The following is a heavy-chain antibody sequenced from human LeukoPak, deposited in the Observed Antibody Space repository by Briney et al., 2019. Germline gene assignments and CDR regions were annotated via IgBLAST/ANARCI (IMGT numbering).Heavy chain of an antibody. D-gene: IGHD3-3*01. CDR2: ISAYNGNT. CDR1: GYTFTSYG. Sequence: ASVKVSCKASGYTFTSYGISWVRQVPGQGLEWMGWISAYNGNTNYAQKLQGRVTMTTDTSTSTAYMELRSLRSDDTAVYYCARAYYDFWSGYYHNPKGYYYYGMDVWGQGTTVTVSS. CDR3: ARAYYDFWSGYYHNPKGYYYYGMDV. V-gene: IGHV1-18*01. J-gene: IGHJ6*02.